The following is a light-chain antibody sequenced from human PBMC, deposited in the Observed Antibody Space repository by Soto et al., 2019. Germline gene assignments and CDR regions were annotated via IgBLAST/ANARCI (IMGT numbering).Light chain of an antibody. CDR2: GNS. V-gene: IGLV1-40*01. J-gene: IGLJ2*01. Sequence: QSVLTQPPSVSGAPGQRVTISCTGSSSNTGAGYDVHWYQQLPGTAPKLLIYGNSKRPSGVPDRFSGSKSGTSASLAITGLQAEDEADYYCQSYDSSRSGSVVGGGTKLTVL. CDR3: QSYDSSRSGSV. CDR1: SSNTGAGYD.